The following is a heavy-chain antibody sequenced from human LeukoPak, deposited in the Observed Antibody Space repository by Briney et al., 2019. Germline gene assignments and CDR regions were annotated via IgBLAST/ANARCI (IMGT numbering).Heavy chain of an antibody. CDR2: IYTSGST. J-gene: IGHJ4*02. D-gene: IGHD3-22*01. CDR1: GGSISSGSYY. Sequence: SETLSLTCTVSGGSISSGSYYWSWIRQPAGKGLEWIGRIYTSGSTNYNPSLESRVTISVDTSKNQFSLKLSSVTAADTAVYYCARDGSGYPFDYWGQGTLVTVSS. CDR3: ARDGSGYPFDY. V-gene: IGHV4-61*02.